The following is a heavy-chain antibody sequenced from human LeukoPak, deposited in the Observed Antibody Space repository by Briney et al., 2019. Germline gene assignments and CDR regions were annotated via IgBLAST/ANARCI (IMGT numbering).Heavy chain of an antibody. D-gene: IGHD5-24*01. CDR1: GFTFSDYY. CDR3: ARDHELASYYYYYMDV. Sequence: GGSLRLSCAASGFTFSDYYMNWIRQAPGKGLEWVSYISSSGRTISYADSVKGRFTISRDNAKNSLYLQMNSLRAEDTAVYYCARDHELASYYYYYMDVWGKGTTVTVSS. V-gene: IGHV3-11*04. J-gene: IGHJ6*03. CDR2: ISSSGRTI.